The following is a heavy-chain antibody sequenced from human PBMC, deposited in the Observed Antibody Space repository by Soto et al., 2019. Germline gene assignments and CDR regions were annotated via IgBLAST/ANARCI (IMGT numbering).Heavy chain of an antibody. CDR2: IYHSGST. J-gene: IGHJ4*02. CDR1: GGSISSGDYY. CDR3: ARRWGTYFDY. Sequence: PSETLSLTCSVSGGSISSGDYYWNWIRQPPGKGLEWIGEIYHSGSTNYNPSLKSRVTISVDTSKNQFSLKLSSVTAADTAVYYCARRWGTYFDYWGQGTLVTVSS. D-gene: IGHD7-27*01. V-gene: IGHV4-61*08.